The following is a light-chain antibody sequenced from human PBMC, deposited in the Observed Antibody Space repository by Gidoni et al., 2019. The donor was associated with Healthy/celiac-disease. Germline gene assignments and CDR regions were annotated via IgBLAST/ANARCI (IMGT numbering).Light chain of an antibody. Sequence: DIVMTQSPDSLAVSLGERATINCKSSQSVLYSSNNKNYLAWYQQKPGQPPKLLIYWASTRESGVPDRFSGSGSGTDFTLTSSSLQAEDVAVYYCQQYYSTPHTFXQXTKLEIK. CDR1: QSVLYSSNNKNY. V-gene: IGKV4-1*01. CDR2: WAS. CDR3: QQYYSTPHT. J-gene: IGKJ2*01.